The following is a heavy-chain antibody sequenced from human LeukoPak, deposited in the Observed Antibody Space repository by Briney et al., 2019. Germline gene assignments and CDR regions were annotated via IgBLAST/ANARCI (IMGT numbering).Heavy chain of an antibody. CDR2: ISYNGGST. CDR3: ARRFSSSEFFSDY. Sequence: GGSLRLSCAASGFTFSNYAMHWVRQAPGKGLEYVSAISYNGGSTYYANSVKGRLTISRDNSKNTLYLQMGSLRAEDMAVYYCARRFSSSEFFSDYWGQGTLVTVSS. D-gene: IGHD3-22*01. CDR1: GFTFSNYA. J-gene: IGHJ4*02. V-gene: IGHV3-64*01.